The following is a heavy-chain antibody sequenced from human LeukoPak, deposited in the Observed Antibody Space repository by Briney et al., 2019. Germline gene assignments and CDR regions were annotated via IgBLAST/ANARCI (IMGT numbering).Heavy chain of an antibody. V-gene: IGHV3-7*03. Sequence: AGGSLRLSCAASGFSFSSYWMSWVRQAPGKGLEWVANIKQDGSEKYYVDSVKGRFTISRDNAKNSLYLQMNSLRAEDTAVYYCAREITIPYYYGMDVWGQGTAVTVSS. CDR2: IKQDGSEK. CDR3: AREITIPYYYGMDV. CDR1: GFSFSSYW. J-gene: IGHJ6*02. D-gene: IGHD3-3*01.